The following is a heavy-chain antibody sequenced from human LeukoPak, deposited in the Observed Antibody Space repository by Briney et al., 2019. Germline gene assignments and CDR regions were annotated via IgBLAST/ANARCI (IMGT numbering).Heavy chain of an antibody. J-gene: IGHJ3*02. CDR1: GGSISSYY. V-gene: IGHV4-4*07. CDR3: ARELRDIVVVPAASYDAFDI. CDR2: SYTSGST. Sequence: SETLSLTCTVSGGSISSYYWSWIRQPAGKGLEWIGRSYTSGSTNYNPSLKSRVTMSVDTSKNQFSLKLSSVTAADTAVYYCARELRDIVVVPAASYDAFDIWGQGTMVTVSS. D-gene: IGHD2-2*01.